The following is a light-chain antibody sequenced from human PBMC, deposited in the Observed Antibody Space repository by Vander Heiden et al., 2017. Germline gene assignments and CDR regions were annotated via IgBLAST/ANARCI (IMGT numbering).Light chain of an antibody. Sequence: QSVLTQPPSASGTPGQRVTISCSGGSSNIGSNTVKWYQQLPGTAPKLIIYINNQRPSGVPDRFSGSKSGTSASLTISGLQSEDEADYYCAAWDDSLNGFYVFGTGTKVTVL. CDR3: AAWDDSLNGFYV. CDR1: SSNIGSNT. V-gene: IGLV1-44*01. CDR2: INN. J-gene: IGLJ1*01.